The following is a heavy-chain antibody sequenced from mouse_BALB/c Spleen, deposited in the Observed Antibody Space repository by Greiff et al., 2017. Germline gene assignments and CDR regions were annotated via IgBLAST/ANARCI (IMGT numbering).Heavy chain of an antibody. CDR3: ARSWEGFAY. D-gene: IGHD4-1*01. V-gene: IGHV5-17*02. J-gene: IGHJ3*01. CDR2: ISSGSSTI. Sequence: EVKLMESGGGLVQPGGSRKLSCAASGFTFSSFGMHWVRQAPEKGLEWVAYISSGSSTIYYADTVKGRFTISRDNPKNTLFLQMTSLRSEDTAMYYCARSWEGFAYWGQGTLVTVSA. CDR1: GFTFSSFG.